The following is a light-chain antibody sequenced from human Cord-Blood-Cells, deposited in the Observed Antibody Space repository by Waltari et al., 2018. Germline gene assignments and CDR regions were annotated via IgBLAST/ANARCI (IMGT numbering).Light chain of an antibody. CDR3: QQYNNSLPWT. CDR1: QSVSSN. J-gene: IGKJ1*01. CDR2: GAY. V-gene: IGKV3-15*01. Sequence: IVMTQSPATLPVSPAETATLSCLVSQSVSSNLAWYQQKPGQAPRLHIYGAYTRATGIPARFSGSGSGTEFTLIISSLQSEDFAVYYCQQYNNSLPWTFGQGTKVEIK.